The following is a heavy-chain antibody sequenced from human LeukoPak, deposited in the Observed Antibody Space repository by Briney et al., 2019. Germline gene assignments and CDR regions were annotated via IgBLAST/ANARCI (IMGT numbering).Heavy chain of an antibody. J-gene: IGHJ4*02. CDR3: ARDPGAQIYAGTLANDY. V-gene: IGHV1-2*02. CDR1: GYTLTDFY. CDR2: IYPDSGVT. Sequence: ASVKVSCKASGYTLTDFYIHWMRQAPGQRLEWLGWIYPDSGVTNYAQKFQGRVTMTRDTSISTVYVELSSLTSDDTAIYYCARDPGAQIYAGTLANDYWGQGTLVTVSS. D-gene: IGHD6-13*01.